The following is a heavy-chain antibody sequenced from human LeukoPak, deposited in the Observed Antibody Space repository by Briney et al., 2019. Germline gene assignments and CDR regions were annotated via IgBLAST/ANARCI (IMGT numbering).Heavy chain of an antibody. J-gene: IGHJ4*02. V-gene: IGHV3-21*01. CDR1: GFTFSSYS. CDR3: ARYDFWSDYSPDY. CDR2: ISSSSSYI. Sequence: GGSLRLSCAASGFTFSSYSVTWVRQAPGKGLEWVSSISSSSSYISYADSVKGRFTISRDNAKNSLYLQMNSLRAEDTAVYYCARYDFWSDYSPDYWGQGTLVTVSS. D-gene: IGHD3-3*01.